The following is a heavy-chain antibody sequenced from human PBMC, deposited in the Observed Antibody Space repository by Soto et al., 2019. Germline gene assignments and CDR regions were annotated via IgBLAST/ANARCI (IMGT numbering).Heavy chain of an antibody. CDR1: GDSISSRSYY. D-gene: IGHD6-13*01. Sequence: LQESGPGLVKPSETLSLTCSVFGDSISSRSYYWAWIRRPPGMGLEWIASISYTGNTYYNPPLTSRAAISGDTSKNQFSLKLSFVTAADTAVYYCARFSWYDGDSITNYYMDFWGNGATVTVSS. CDR2: ISYTGNT. CDR3: ARFSWYDGDSITNYYMDF. J-gene: IGHJ6*03. V-gene: IGHV4-39*01.